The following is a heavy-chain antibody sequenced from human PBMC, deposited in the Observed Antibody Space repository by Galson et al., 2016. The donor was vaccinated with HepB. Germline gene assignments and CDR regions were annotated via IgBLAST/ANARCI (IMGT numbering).Heavy chain of an antibody. CDR3: AHRRTSADYGSGKDHYFDY. D-gene: IGHD3-10*01. CDR2: IYWNDDK. Sequence: PALVKPTQTLTLTCTFSGFTLSSSGVGVGWIRQSPGKALEWLALIYWNDDKRYSPSLKSRLTITKDTSKNQVVLTLTNMDPVDTATYYCAHRRTSADYGSGKDHYFDYWGQGTTVTVSS. V-gene: IGHV2-5*01. CDR1: GFTLSSSGVG. J-gene: IGHJ4*03.